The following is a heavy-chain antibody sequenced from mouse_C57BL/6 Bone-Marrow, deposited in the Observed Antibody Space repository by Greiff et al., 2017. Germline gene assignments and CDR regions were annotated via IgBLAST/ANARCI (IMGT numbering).Heavy chain of an antibody. V-gene: IGHV1-76*01. CDR3: AIGECFAWFAY. CDR1: GYTFTDYY. CDR2: IYPGSGNT. J-gene: IGHJ3*01. Sequence: VQLQQSGAELVRPGASVKLSCKASGYTFTDYYINWVKQRPGQGLEWIARIYPGSGNTYYNEKFKGKATLTAEKSSSTAYMQLSSLTSEDSAVYFCAIGECFAWFAYWGQGTLVTVSA.